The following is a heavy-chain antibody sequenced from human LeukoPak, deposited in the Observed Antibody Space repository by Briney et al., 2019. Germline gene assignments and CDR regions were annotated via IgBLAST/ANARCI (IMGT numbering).Heavy chain of an antibody. J-gene: IGHJ4*02. CDR2: IYWDDDK. CDR1: GFSFYSSGVG. CDR3: AHRRPGHLTGWDNSYFDN. Sequence: SGPTLVNPTQTLTLTCTFSGFSFYSSGVGVGWIRQPPGKALEWLAVIYWDDDKRYNPSLRSRLTMSKDASKSQVFLVMSNMDPVHTATYYCAHRRPGHLTGWDNSYFDNWGPGTLVTVSS. V-gene: IGHV2-5*02. D-gene: IGHD1/OR15-1a*01.